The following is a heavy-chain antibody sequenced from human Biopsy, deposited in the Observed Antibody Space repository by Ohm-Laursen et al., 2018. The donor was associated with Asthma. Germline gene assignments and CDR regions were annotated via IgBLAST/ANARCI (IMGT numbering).Heavy chain of an antibody. Sequence: SLRLSCAAPGFMFRSFGMHWVRQAPGKGLEWVAVISYDGNHKFYEDSVKGRFTISRDNSKNTLYLQMNSLRTEDTAVYYCARAYGGNFFSGAFDIWGQGAMVTVSS. CDR2: ISYDGNHK. D-gene: IGHD4-23*01. CDR1: GFMFRSFG. J-gene: IGHJ3*02. CDR3: ARAYGGNFFSGAFDI. V-gene: IGHV3-30*03.